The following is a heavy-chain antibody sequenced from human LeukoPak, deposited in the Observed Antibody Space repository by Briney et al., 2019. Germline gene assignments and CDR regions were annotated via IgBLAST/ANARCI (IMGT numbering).Heavy chain of an antibody. CDR1: GGTFSSYA. CDR2: IIPIFGTA. D-gene: IGHD6-19*01. CDR3: TRGSGIVVAGWDWFDP. V-gene: IGHV1-69*05. J-gene: IGHJ5*02. Sequence: SVKVSCKASGGTFSSYAISWVRQAPGQGLEWMGGIIPIFGTANYAQKFQGRVTITTDESTSTAYMELSSLRSEDTAMYYCTRGSGIVVAGWDWFDPWGQGTLVTVSS.